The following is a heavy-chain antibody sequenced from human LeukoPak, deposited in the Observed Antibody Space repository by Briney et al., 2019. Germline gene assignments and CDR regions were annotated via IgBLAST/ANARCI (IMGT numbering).Heavy chain of an antibody. CDR3: AREVAAVHYFDY. V-gene: IGHV4-59*01. CDR1: GGSISSYY. CDR2: IYYSGST. J-gene: IGHJ4*02. Sequence: PSETLSLTCTVSGGSISSYYWSWIRQPPGKGLEWIGYIYYSGSTSYNPSLKSRVTISVDTSKNQFSLKLSSVTAADTAVYYCAREVAAVHYFDYWGQGTLVTVSS. D-gene: IGHD6-13*01.